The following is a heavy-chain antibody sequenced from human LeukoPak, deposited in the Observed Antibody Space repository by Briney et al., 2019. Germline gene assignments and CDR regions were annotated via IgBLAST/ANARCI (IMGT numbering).Heavy chain of an antibody. J-gene: IGHJ4*02. CDR2: IYYSGST. D-gene: IGHD6-13*01. V-gene: IGHV4-59*01. Sequence: SETLSLTCTVSGGPISSYYWSWIRQPPGKGLEWIGYIYYSGSTNYNPSLKSRVTISVDTSKNQFSLKLSSVTAADTAVYYCARGRGSSWYAEWGQGTLVTVSS. CDR3: ARGRGSSWYAE. CDR1: GGPISSYY.